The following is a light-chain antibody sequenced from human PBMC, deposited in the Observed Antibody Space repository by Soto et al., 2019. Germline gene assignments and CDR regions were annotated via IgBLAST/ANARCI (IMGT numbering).Light chain of an antibody. V-gene: IGKV3-20*01. CDR2: GAS. Sequence: EIVLTQSPGTLSLSPGERATLSCRASQSVSSNYLAWYQRKPGQAPRLLIYGASSRATDIPNRFIGSGSGADYTLPITRLELEDFSVYFCQQYGGSPPTFGQGTKVEIK. CDR3: QQYGGSPPT. CDR1: QSVSSNY. J-gene: IGKJ1*01.